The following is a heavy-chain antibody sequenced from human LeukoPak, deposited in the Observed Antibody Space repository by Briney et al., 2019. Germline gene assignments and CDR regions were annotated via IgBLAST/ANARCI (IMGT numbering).Heavy chain of an antibody. V-gene: IGHV3-30*04. CDR1: GFTFSSYA. D-gene: IGHD3-9*01. CDR2: ISYDGSNK. CDR3: ARDREDILTGYYNRNYYYYGMDV. J-gene: IGHJ6*02. Sequence: GGSLRLSCAASGFTFSSYAMHWVRQAPGKGLEWVAVISYDGSNKYYADPVKGRFTISRDNSKNTLYLQMNSLRAEDTAVYYCARDREDILTGYYNRNYYYYGMDVWGQGTTVTVSS.